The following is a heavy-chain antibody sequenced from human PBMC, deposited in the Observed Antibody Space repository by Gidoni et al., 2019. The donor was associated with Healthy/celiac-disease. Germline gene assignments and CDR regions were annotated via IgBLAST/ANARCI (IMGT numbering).Heavy chain of an antibody. CDR3: AKDLGNPPNGSGSWGYFDY. CDR1: GFTFSSYG. Sequence: QVQLVESGGGVVQPGRSLRLSCAASGFTFSSYGMHWVRQAPGKGLEWVAVISDDGSNKYYADAVKGRFTISRDNSKNTLYLQMNSLRAEDTAVYYCAKDLGNPPNGSGSWGYFDYWGQGTLVTVSS. V-gene: IGHV3-30*18. D-gene: IGHD3-10*01. CDR2: ISDDGSNK. J-gene: IGHJ4*02.